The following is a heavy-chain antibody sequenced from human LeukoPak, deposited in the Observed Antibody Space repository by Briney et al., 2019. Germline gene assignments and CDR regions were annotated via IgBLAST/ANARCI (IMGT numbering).Heavy chain of an antibody. CDR2: VDPRDSNA. V-gene: IGHV5-10-1*01. Sequence: GASLKISCEGSGSTFTKYWISWVRQMPGQGLEWRGWVDPRDSNALYSPSSQGHVTMSVDKSSSTAYLQWRSLEASDTAMYYCARGSMVTGRWYFDLWGRGTSVAVSS. CDR3: ARGSMVTGRWYFDL. D-gene: IGHD2-21*02. CDR1: GSTFTKYW. J-gene: IGHJ2*01.